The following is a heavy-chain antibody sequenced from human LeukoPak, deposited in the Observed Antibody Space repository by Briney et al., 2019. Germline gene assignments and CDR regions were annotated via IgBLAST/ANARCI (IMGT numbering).Heavy chain of an antibody. CDR1: GYTFSSYV. V-gene: IGHV3-23*01. J-gene: IGHJ4*02. CDR2: IIGSGSST. D-gene: IGHD6-19*01. CDR3: AKGVAVASPYYFDY. Sequence: GGALRLSCAASGYTFSSYVMSWVRQAPGKGLEWVSPIIGSGSSTYYAASVKGRFTISRDNSKNTLYLKMNSLRAEDTAVYYSAKGVAVASPYYFDYWGQGTLVTVSS.